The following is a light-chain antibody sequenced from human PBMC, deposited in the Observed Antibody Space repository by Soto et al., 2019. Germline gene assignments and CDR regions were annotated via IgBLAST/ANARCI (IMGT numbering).Light chain of an antibody. CDR2: EVS. J-gene: IGLJ3*02. CDR3: RSHTLSNTQV. Sequence: QSALTQPASVSGSPGQSITISCTGTSSDIGRFTYVSWYQQHPGKVPKLMIYEVSNRPSAVSNRFSGSKSGNTASLTISGLQAEDEADYYCRSHTLSNTQVFVGGTKLTVL. CDR1: SSDIGRFTY. V-gene: IGLV2-14*01.